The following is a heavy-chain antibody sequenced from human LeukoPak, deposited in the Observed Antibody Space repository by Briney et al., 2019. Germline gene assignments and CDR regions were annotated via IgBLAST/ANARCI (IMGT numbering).Heavy chain of an antibody. J-gene: IGHJ4*02. CDR3: ARARRDCSGGSCYSYYFDF. V-gene: IGHV3-64*01. CDR1: GFTFSSYA. D-gene: IGHD2-15*01. Sequence: HAGGSLRLSCAASGFTFSSYAIHWVRQAPGKVLEFVSAINRYGDSTYYANSVKGRFTISRDDSKNTVYLQMGSLRAEDMAVYYCARARRDCSGGSCYSYYFDFWGQGTLVTVSS. CDR2: INRYGDST.